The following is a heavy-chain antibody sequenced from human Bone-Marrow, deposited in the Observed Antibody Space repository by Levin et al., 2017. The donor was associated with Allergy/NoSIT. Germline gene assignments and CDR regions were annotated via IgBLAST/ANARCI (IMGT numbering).Heavy chain of an antibody. V-gene: IGHV3-30*03. CDR1: GFTFRSHG. CDR3: ARDQFSGAAGTFFGIDF. Sequence: GESLKISCAASGFTFRSHGIHWVRQAPGKGLEWVTVISYDGNYQYYGDSLKGRVTVSRDNSKDTVYLQIDTLRPEDTAVYFCARDQFSGAAGTFFGIDFWGQGTLVAVSS. D-gene: IGHD6-13*01. J-gene: IGHJ4*02. CDR2: ISYDGNYQ.